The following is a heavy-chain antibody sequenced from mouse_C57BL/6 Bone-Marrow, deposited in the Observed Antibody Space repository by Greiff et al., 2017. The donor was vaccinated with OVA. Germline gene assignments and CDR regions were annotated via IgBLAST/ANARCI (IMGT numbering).Heavy chain of an antibody. CDR2: IHPNSGST. CDR1: GYTFTSYW. CDR3: AWVSGFAY. Sequence: VKLMESGAELVKPGASVKLSCKASGYTFTSYWMHWVKQRPGQGLEWIGMIHPNSGSTNYNEKFKSKATLTVDKSSSTAYMQLSSLTSEDSAVYYCAWVSGFAYWGQGTLVTVSA. V-gene: IGHV1-64*01. J-gene: IGHJ3*01.